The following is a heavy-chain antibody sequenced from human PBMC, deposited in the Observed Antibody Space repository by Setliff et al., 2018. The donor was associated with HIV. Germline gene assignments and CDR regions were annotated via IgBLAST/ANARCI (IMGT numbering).Heavy chain of an antibody. J-gene: IGHJ3*02. CDR1: GGSIRSGTYY. D-gene: IGHD3-3*01. Sequence: LSLTCSVSGGSIRSGTYYWGWIRQPPGKGLEWIGTIYYSGNTYYRPSLKSRVTISVDTSTNPFSLRLNSVTAADTAVYFCARQSGYTRGWDIFGVVAGSFDIWGQGTMVTVSS. CDR3: ARQSGYTRGWDIFGVVAGSFDI. V-gene: IGHV4-39*01. CDR2: IYYSGNT.